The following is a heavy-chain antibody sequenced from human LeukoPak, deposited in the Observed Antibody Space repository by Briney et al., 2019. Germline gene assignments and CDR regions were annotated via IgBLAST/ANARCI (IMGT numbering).Heavy chain of an antibody. J-gene: IGHJ4*02. CDR1: GFTFSSYA. D-gene: IGHD4-17*01. CDR3: AKCLLLRSDDYAPFDY. V-gene: IGHV3-23*01. CDR2: ISGRGDNT. Sequence: PGGSLRLSCAASGFTFSSYAMNWVRQAPGKGLDWVSAISGRGDNTYYTDSVRGRFTISRDNSRNTLYLQMNSLRAEDTAVYYCAKCLLLRSDDYAPFDYWGQGILVTVSS.